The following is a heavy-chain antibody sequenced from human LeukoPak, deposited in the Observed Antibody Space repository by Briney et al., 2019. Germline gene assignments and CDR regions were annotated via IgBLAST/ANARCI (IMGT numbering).Heavy chain of an antibody. CDR2: ISSSGST. J-gene: IGHJ3*02. CDR1: GGSVSSSY. D-gene: IGHD3-22*01. Sequence: SETLSLTCTVSGGSVSSSYWGWIRQPAGKGLEWIGRISSSGSTNYNPSLKSRVTVSVDTSKNQFSLKLSSVTAADTAVYFCARGPYSYDSSGAFDIWGQGTMVTVSS. CDR3: ARGPYSYDSSGAFDI. V-gene: IGHV4-4*07.